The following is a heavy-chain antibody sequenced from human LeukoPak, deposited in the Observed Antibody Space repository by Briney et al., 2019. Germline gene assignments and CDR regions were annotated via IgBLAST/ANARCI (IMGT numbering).Heavy chain of an antibody. J-gene: IGHJ4*02. V-gene: IGHV3-9*01. D-gene: IGHD6-13*01. CDR2: ISWNSGSI. Sequence: PGGSLRLSCAASGFTFDDYAMPWVRHAPGKGLEWVSGISWNSGSIGYADSVKGRFTISRDNAKNSLYLQMNSLRAEDTALYYCAKIGSSWGFDYWGQGTLVTVSS. CDR3: AKIGSSWGFDY. CDR1: GFTFDDYA.